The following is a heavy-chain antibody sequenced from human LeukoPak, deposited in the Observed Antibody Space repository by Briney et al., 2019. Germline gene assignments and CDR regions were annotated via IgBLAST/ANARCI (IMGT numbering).Heavy chain of an antibody. V-gene: IGHV3-7*01. Sequence: GGSLRLSCVASGFTFSNYWLSWVGQVPGKGLEWVANIKKVGSEIYSVDSVKGRFTISRDNAKNSLYLQMNSLRAEDTAVYYCARVEILGYCSSGSCYAVFAPWGQGTLVTVSS. CDR1: GFTFSNYW. CDR3: ARVEILGYCSSGSCYAVFAP. CDR2: IKKVGSEI. J-gene: IGHJ5*02. D-gene: IGHD2-2*01.